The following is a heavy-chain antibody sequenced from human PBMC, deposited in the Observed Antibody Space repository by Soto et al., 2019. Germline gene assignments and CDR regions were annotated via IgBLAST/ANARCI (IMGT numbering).Heavy chain of an antibody. CDR3: ARHSPNVYCSGGSCYFNYYFDY. D-gene: IGHD2-15*01. J-gene: IGHJ4*02. V-gene: IGHV4-39*01. CDR2: IYYSGST. Sequence: PSETLSLTCTVSGGSISSSSYYWGWIRQPPGKGLKWIGSIYYSGSTYYNPSLKSRVTISVDTSKNQFSLKLSSVTAADTAVYYCARHSPNVYCSGGSCYFNYYFDYWGQGTLVTVSS. CDR1: GGSISSSSYY.